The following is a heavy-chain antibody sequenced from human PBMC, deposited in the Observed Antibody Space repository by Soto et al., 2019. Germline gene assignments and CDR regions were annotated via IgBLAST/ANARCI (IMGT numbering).Heavy chain of an antibody. Sequence: GGSLRLSCAASGFTFSSYGMHWVRQAPGKGLEWVAVISYDGSNKYYADSVKGRFTISRDNSKNTLYLQMNSLRAEDTAVYYCAKSSGYDISNCGYWGQGTLVTVSS. CDR3: AKSSGYDISNCGY. CDR2: ISYDGSNK. J-gene: IGHJ4*02. CDR1: GFTFSSYG. D-gene: IGHD5-12*01. V-gene: IGHV3-30*18.